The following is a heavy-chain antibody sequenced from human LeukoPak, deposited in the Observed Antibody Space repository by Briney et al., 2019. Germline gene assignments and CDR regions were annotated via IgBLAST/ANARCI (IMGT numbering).Heavy chain of an antibody. CDR1: GFTFSDYY. J-gene: IGHJ4*01. CDR3: ARDPVEISYDY. CDR2: ISSSGSSI. D-gene: IGHD5-24*01. Sequence: PGGSLRLSCAASGFTFSDYYMSWIRQAPGKGLEWVSYISSSGSSIYYADSVRGRFTISRDNAKNSLYLQMISLRAEYTAVYYCARDPVEISYDYWGHGTLVTVSS. V-gene: IGHV3-11*04.